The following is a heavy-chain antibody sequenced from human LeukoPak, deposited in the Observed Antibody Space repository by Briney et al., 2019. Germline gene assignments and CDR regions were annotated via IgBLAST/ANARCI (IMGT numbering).Heavy chain of an antibody. J-gene: IGHJ4*02. CDR3: ARIRESHMALYYFDY. CDR1: GVSFSGYY. D-gene: IGHD5-24*01. CDR2: IDWDDDK. Sequence: TLSLTCAVYGVSFSGYYWSWIRQPPGKALEWLARIDWDDDKYYSTSLKTRLTISKDTSKNQVVLRMTNMDPVDTATYYCARIRESHMALYYFDYWGQGTLVTVSS. V-gene: IGHV2-70*11.